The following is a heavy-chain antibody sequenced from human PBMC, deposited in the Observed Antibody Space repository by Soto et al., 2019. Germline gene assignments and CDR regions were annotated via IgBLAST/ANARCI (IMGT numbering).Heavy chain of an antibody. CDR3: AKIRWTISLQEEDAI. CDR2: VIPIFGTP. Sequence: QVQLVQSGAEVKKPGSSVKVSFKSSGGTFGSYAISWVRQAPGQGLEWMGGVIPIFGTPHYAQKFHGRVTITADIPTSTAYLELSSLKSADTAVYYCAKIRWTISLQEEDAIWGQGTLVNVSS. J-gene: IGHJ4*02. V-gene: IGHV1-69*06. D-gene: IGHD2-15*01. CDR1: GGTFGSYA.